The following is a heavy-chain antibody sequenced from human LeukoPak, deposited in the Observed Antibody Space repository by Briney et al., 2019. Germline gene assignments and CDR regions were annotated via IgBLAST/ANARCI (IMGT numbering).Heavy chain of an antibody. CDR3: AKGARYYGSGSYRRGHYFDF. V-gene: IGHV3-30*02. J-gene: IGHJ4*02. CDR1: GFTVSSNY. Sequence: GGSLRLSCAASGFTVSSNYMSWVRQAPGKGLEWVAKIRYDGSNKNYADSVKGRFTISRDNSKNTLYLQMNSLRTEDTAVYYCAKGARYYGSGSYRRGHYFDFWGQGALVTVSS. D-gene: IGHD3-10*01. CDR2: IRYDGSNK.